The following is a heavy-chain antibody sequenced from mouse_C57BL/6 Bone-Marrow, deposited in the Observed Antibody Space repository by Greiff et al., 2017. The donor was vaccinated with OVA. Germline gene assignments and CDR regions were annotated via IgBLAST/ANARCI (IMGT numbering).Heavy chain of an antibody. CDR2: ISDGGSYT. J-gene: IGHJ4*01. V-gene: IGHV5-4*03. CDR1: GFTFSSYA. CDR3: ANSDGYYEVRDYAMDY. D-gene: IGHD2-3*01. Sequence: EVMLVESGGGLVKPGGSLKLSCAASGFTFSSYAMSWVRQTPEKRLEWVATISDGGSYTYYPDNVKGRFTISRDNAKNNLYLQMSHLKSEDTAMYYCANSDGYYEVRDYAMDYWGQGTSVTVSS.